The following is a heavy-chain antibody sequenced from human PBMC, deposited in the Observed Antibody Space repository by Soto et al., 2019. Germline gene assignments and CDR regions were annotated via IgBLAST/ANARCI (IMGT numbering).Heavy chain of an antibody. J-gene: IGHJ4*02. CDR2: INHSGST. Sequence: SETLSLTCAVYGGSFSGYYWSWIRQPPGKGLEWIGEINHSGSTNYNPSLKSRVTISVDTSKNQFSLKLSSVTAADTAVYYCASHKLYCSSTSCYPTYFDYWGQGTLVTVSP. CDR1: GGSFSGYY. CDR3: ASHKLYCSSTSCYPTYFDY. V-gene: IGHV4-34*01. D-gene: IGHD2-2*01.